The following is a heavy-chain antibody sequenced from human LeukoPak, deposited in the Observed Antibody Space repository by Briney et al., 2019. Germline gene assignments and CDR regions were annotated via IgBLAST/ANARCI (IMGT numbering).Heavy chain of an antibody. J-gene: IGHJ5*02. CDR3: ARRTCSSTSCWFDP. CDR1: GGSISSYY. D-gene: IGHD2-2*01. Sequence: SETQSLTCTVSGGSISSYYWSWIRQPPGKGLEWIGYIYTSGSTNYNPSLKSRVTISVDTSKNQFSLKLSSVTAADTAVYYCARRTCSSTSCWFDPWGQGTLVTVSS. V-gene: IGHV4-4*09. CDR2: IYTSGST.